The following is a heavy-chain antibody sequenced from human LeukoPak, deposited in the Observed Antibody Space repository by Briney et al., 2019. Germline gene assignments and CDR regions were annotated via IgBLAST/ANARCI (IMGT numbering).Heavy chain of an antibody. D-gene: IGHD6-13*01. V-gene: IGHV3-30*03. Sequence: GRSLRLSCAASGFTFSNYGMHWVRQAPGKGLEWVAVISYDGSNKYYADSVKGRFIISRDNSKNTLYLEMNSLRAEDTAVYFCVRGASSTWSDYWGQGTLVTVSS. J-gene: IGHJ4*02. CDR3: VRGASSTWSDY. CDR2: ISYDGSNK. CDR1: GFTFSNYG.